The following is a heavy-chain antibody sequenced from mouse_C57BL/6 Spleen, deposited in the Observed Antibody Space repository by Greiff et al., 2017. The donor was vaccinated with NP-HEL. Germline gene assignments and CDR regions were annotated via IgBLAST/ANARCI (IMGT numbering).Heavy chain of an antibody. J-gene: IGHJ3*01. Sequence: EVQLQQSGAELVRPGASVKLSCTASGFNIKDYYMHWVKQRPEQGLEWIGRIDPEDGDTEYAPKFQGKATMTADTSSNTAYLQLSSLTSEDTAVYYCTKDYYGSPFAYWGQGTLVTVSA. CDR3: TKDYYGSPFAY. D-gene: IGHD1-1*01. V-gene: IGHV14-1*01. CDR2: IDPEDGDT. CDR1: GFNIKDYY.